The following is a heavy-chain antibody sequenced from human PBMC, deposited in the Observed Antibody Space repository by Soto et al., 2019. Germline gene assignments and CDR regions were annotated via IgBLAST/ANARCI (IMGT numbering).Heavy chain of an antibody. J-gene: IGHJ6*02. CDR3: AKANTIFGVVSRYGMDV. CDR1: GFTFSSYG. V-gene: IGHV3-30*18. Sequence: PGGSLRLSCAASGFTFSSYGMHWVRQAPGKGLEWVAVISYDGSNKYYADSVKGRFTISRDNSKNTLYLQMNSLRAEDTAVYYCAKANTIFGVVSRYGMDVWGQGTTVTVSS. D-gene: IGHD3-3*01. CDR2: ISYDGSNK.